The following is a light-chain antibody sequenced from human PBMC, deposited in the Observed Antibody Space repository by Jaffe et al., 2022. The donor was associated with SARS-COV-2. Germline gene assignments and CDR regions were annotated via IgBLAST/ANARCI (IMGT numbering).Light chain of an antibody. J-gene: IGLJ2*01. Sequence: QSVLPQPPSASGTPGQRVTISCSGSSSNIGSNYVSWYQQLPGTAPKLLIYRSNQRPSGVPDRFSGSKSGTSASLAISGLRSEDEADYYCATWDDSLRRVVFGGGTKLTVL. CDR2: RSN. V-gene: IGLV1-47*01. CDR1: SSNIGSNY. CDR3: ATWDDSLRRVV.